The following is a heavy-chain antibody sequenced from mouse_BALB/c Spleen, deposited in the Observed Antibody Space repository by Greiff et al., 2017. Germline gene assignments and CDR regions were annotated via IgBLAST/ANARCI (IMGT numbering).Heavy chain of an antibody. CDR3: ARDYGNYWFAY. V-gene: IGHV1-80*01. Sequence: QVTLKESGAELVRPGSSVKISCKASGYAFSSYWMNWVKQRPGQGLEWIGQIYPGDGDTNYNGKFKGKATLTADKSSSTAYMQLSSLTSEDSAVYFCARDYGNYWFAYWGQGTLVTVSA. CDR1: GYAFSSYW. CDR2: IYPGDGDT. D-gene: IGHD2-1*01. J-gene: IGHJ3*01.